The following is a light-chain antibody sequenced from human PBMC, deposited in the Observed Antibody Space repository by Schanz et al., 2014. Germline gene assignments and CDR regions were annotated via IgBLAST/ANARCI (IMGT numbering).Light chain of an antibody. V-gene: IGLV2-8*01. J-gene: IGLJ1*01. CDR3: SSYAGSNNYV. CDR2: DVS. Sequence: QSALTQPPSASGSPGQSVTISCTGTSSDVGAYNYVSWYQQQPGKAPKLMIYDVSNRPSGVSDRFSGSKSGNTASLTISGLQSEDEADYYCSSYAGSNNYVFGTGTKLTVL. CDR1: SSDVGAYNY.